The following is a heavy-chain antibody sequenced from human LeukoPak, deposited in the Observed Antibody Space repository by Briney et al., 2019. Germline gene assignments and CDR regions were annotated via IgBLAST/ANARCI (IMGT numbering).Heavy chain of an antibody. Sequence: GGSLRLSCAASGFTASSNYMSWVRQAPGKGLEWVSVIYSGGSTYYADSVKGRFTISRHNSKNTLYLQMNSLRAEDTAVYYCASGIAAAALDYWGQGTLVTVSS. CDR3: ASGIAAAALDY. V-gene: IGHV3-53*04. D-gene: IGHD6-13*01. J-gene: IGHJ4*02. CDR1: GFTASSNY. CDR2: IYSGGST.